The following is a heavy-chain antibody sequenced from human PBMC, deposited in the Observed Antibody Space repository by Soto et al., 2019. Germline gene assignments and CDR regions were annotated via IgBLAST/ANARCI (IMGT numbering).Heavy chain of an antibody. CDR3: ARSRAAGTVRAFDI. D-gene: IGHD6-13*01. Sequence: GESLKISCKGSGYSFISYWSGWVRQMPGKGLEWMGIIYPGDSDTRYSPSLQGQVTISADKSISTAYLQWSSLKASDTAMYYCARSRAAGTVRAFDIWGQGTMVTVSS. CDR1: GYSFISYW. J-gene: IGHJ3*02. V-gene: IGHV5-51*01. CDR2: IYPGDSDT.